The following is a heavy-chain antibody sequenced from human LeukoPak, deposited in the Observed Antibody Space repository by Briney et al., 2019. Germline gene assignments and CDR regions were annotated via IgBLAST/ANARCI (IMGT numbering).Heavy chain of an antibody. D-gene: IGHD3-10*01. CDR3: ARGQEVTMVRDTYYYMDV. Sequence: GGSPRLSCAASGFTFSSYSMNWVRQAPGKGLEWVSSISSSSSYIYYADSVKGRFTISRDNAKNSLYLQMSSLRAEDTAVYYCARGQEVTMVRDTYYYMDVWGKGTTVTISS. J-gene: IGHJ6*03. CDR2: ISSSSSYI. V-gene: IGHV3-21*01. CDR1: GFTFSSYS.